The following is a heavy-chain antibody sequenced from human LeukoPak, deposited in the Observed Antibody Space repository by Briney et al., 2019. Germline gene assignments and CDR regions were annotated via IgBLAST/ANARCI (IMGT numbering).Heavy chain of an antibody. CDR2: IYKSETT. J-gene: IGHJ3*02. V-gene: IGHV4-59*02. CDR3: ARMADYDRSGYDAFEI. Sequence: SGTLFLTCTVSDGSVSSFYWGWIRQPPAKGVEWIDYIYKSETTNYNPSLTGRVTMSLDTPKNQISMKLRSVTAADTAVYYCARMADYDRSGYDAFEIWGLGTLVTVSS. CDR1: DGSVSSFY. D-gene: IGHD3-22*01.